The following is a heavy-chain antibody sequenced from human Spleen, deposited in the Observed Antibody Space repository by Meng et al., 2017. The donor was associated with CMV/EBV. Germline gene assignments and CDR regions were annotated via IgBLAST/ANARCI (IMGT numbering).Heavy chain of an antibody. V-gene: IGHV1-2*02. CDR2: INPNSGGT. D-gene: IGHD5-24*01. Sequence: QGQVVQSGAEVKKPGASVKVSCKASGYTFTGYYMHWGRQAPGQGLEWMGWINPNSGGTNYAQKFQGRVTVTRDTSISTAYMELSRLRSDDTAVYYCARGQMAPLPYYYYGMDVWGQGTTVTVSS. CDR3: ARGQMAPLPYYYYGMDV. J-gene: IGHJ6*02. CDR1: GYTFTGYY.